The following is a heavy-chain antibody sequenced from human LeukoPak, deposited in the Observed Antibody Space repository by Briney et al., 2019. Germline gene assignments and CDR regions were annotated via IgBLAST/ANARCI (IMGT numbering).Heavy chain of an antibody. D-gene: IGHD3-22*01. CDR1: GFTFSDYG. CDR2: IWYDGSNK. CDR3: GKDESRYYDSSGHAMDY. J-gene: IGHJ4*02. Sequence: GRSLRLSCAASGFTFSDYGMHWVRQAPGKGLEWVAVIWYDGSNKYYADSVKGRFTISRDNSKNTLYLQMNSLRAEDTAVYYCGKDESRYYDSSGHAMDYWGQGTLVTVSS. V-gene: IGHV3-33*06.